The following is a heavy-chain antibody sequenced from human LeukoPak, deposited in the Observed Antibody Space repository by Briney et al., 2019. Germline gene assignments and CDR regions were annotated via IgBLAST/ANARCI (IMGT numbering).Heavy chain of an antibody. CDR2: IYYSGST. CDR1: GGSISSYY. Sequence: SETLSLTCTVSGGSISSYYWSWIRQPPGKGLEWIGYIYYSGSTNYNPSLKSRVTISVDTSKNQFSLKLSSVTAADTAMYYCARPPSRGYSSSFEYWGQGTLVTVSS. V-gene: IGHV4-59*01. J-gene: IGHJ4*02. CDR3: ARPPSRGYSSSFEY. D-gene: IGHD2-2*03.